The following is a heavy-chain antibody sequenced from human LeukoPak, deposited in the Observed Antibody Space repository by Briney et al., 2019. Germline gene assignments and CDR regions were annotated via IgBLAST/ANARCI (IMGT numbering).Heavy chain of an antibody. CDR2: IYYSGSI. D-gene: IGHD3-22*01. V-gene: IGHV4-59*01. Sequence: PSETLSLTCTVSGAFISSYYWSWIRQPPGKGLEWIGDIYYSGSIKYNPSLKSRVTMSVDTSKNQFSLKLSSVTAADTAIYYCARENPSGYYNRPIDYWGQGTLVTVSS. J-gene: IGHJ4*02. CDR1: GAFISSYY. CDR3: ARENPSGYYNRPIDY.